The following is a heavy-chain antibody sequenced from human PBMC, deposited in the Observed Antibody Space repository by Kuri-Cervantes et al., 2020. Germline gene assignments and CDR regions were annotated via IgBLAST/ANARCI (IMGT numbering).Heavy chain of an antibody. D-gene: IGHD6-19*01. CDR1: GGSFSGYY. J-gene: IGHJ3*02. CDR2: INHSGST. V-gene: IGHV4-34*01. Sequence: SETLSLTCAVYGGSFSGYYWSWIRQPPGKGLEWIGEINHSGSTNYNPSLKSRVTISVDTSKNQFSLKPSSVTAADTAVYYCARVLSVAGAFDIWGQGTMVTVSS. CDR3: ARVLSVAGAFDI.